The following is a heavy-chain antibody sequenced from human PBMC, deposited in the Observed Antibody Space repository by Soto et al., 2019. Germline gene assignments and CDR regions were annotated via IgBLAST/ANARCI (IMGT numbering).Heavy chain of an antibody. D-gene: IGHD3-10*02. CDR2: ITSSSSTI. CDR3: ATVFRSSHFNC. J-gene: IGHJ4*02. CDR1: GLSFSDYY. V-gene: IGHV3-11*01. Sequence: QVELVESGGGLVKPGGSLRLSCAASGLSFSDYYMSWIRQAPGKGLEWIAYITSSSSTIYYDDSVKGRFTISRNDAKNSLYLQLDSLRAEDTAVYYCATVFRSSHFNCWGQGTLVTVSS.